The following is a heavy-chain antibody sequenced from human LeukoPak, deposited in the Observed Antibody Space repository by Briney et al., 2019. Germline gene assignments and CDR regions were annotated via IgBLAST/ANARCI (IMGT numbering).Heavy chain of an antibody. CDR1: GCTFSSYA. CDR3: ARVSSWELMYYFDY. CDR2: IIPIFGTA. Sequence: GASVKVSCKASGCTFSSYAISWVRQAPGQGLEWMGGIIPIFGTANYAQKFRGRVTITADKSTSTAYMELSSLRSEDTAVYYCARVSSWELMYYFDYWGQGTLVTVSS. D-gene: IGHD1-26*01. V-gene: IGHV1-69*06. J-gene: IGHJ4*02.